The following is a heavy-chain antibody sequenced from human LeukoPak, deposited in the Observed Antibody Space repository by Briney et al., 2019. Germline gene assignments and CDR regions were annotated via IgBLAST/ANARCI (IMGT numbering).Heavy chain of an antibody. V-gene: IGHV1-69*13. CDR3: PRICRGGSCYNVY. Sequence: ASVTVSCTASRGTFSSYAISWVRHAPRQGLEWMGGIFPTFGTANYAQTFQGSVTITPDRPRSTAYMNLSSLRSEARPEYSLPRICRGGSCYNVYCGQGALGTASS. J-gene: IGHJ4*02. CDR2: IFPTFGTA. CDR1: RGTFSSYA. D-gene: IGHD2-15*01.